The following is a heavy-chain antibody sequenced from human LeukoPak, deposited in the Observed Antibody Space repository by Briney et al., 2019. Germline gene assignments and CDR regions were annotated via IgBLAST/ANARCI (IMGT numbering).Heavy chain of an antibody. CDR2: INQDGSEK. D-gene: IGHD3-3*01. J-gene: IGHJ6*04. V-gene: IGHV3-7*01. Sequence: PGGSLRLSCAASGFTVSSNYMSWVRQAPGKGLEWVANINQDGSEKYYVDSVKGRFTISRDNAKNSLYLQMNSLRAEDTAVYYCARPRFGMDVWGKGTTVTVSS. CDR3: ARPRFGMDV. CDR1: GFTVSSNY.